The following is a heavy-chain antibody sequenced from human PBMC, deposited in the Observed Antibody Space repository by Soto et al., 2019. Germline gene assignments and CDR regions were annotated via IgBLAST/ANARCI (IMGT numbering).Heavy chain of an antibody. Sequence: ASVKVSCKTSGYTFTNNVIHWVRQAPGQRLEWIGWVNAGNDNTKWSREFQGRLTLTKDTSATTAYMELSSLTPEDTAIYFCAREVPYGYSRFDYWGQGTLVTVSP. J-gene: IGHJ4*02. CDR2: VNAGNDNT. V-gene: IGHV1-3*01. CDR3: AREVPYGYSRFDY. D-gene: IGHD5-18*01. CDR1: GYTFTNNV.